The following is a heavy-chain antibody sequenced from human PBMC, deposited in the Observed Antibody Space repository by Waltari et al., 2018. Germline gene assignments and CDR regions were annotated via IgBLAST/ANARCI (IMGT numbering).Heavy chain of an antibody. J-gene: IGHJ4*02. CDR2: IKQDGSEE. D-gene: IGHD2-2*01. CDR3: ARVVRYCSSTSCFYFDY. CDR1: GSIFRTYG. Sequence: EVQVVESGGGLVQPGGSLRLSCAASGSIFRTYGMSWVRQAPGKGLEWVANIKQDGSEEYYVDSVKGRFTISRDNAKNSLYLQMNSLRAEDTAVYYCARVVRYCSSTSCFYFDYWGQGTLVTVSS. V-gene: IGHV3-7*01.